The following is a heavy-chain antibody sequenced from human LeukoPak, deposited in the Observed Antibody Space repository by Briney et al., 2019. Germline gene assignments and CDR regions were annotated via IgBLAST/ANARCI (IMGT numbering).Heavy chain of an antibody. CDR3: ARRPYSASWYYFDY. CDR1: GFTFSDYY. CDR2: ISGSGSML. Sequence: GGSLRLSCAASGFTFSDYYMSWVRQAPGKGLEWVSYISGSGSMLHYADSVKGRSTISRDNAKNSLYLQMSTLRAEDTAVYYCARRPYSASWYYFDYWGQGTLVTVSS. J-gene: IGHJ4*02. V-gene: IGHV3-11*04. D-gene: IGHD6-13*01.